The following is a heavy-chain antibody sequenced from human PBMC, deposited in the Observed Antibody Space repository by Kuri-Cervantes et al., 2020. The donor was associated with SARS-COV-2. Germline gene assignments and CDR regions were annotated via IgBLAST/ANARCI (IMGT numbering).Heavy chain of an antibody. V-gene: IGHV3-30*01. CDR1: GFTFSSYA. CDR2: ISYDGSNK. D-gene: IGHD3-22*01. CDR3: ASNYYDSSGYYQH. Sequence: GESLKISCAASGFTFSSYAMHWVRQAPGKGLEWVAVISYDGSNKYYADSVKGRFTISRDNSKNTLYLQMNSLRAEDAAVYYCASNYYDSSGYYQHWGQGTLVTVSS. J-gene: IGHJ1*01.